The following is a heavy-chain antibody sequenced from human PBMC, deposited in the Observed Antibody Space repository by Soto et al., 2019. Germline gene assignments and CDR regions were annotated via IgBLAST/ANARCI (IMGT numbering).Heavy chain of an antibody. J-gene: IGHJ4*02. CDR3: ARIPRYSFPTSDDLDS. V-gene: IGHV1-69*13. CDR2: ITPVYPTT. D-gene: IGHD5-18*01. Sequence: SVKVSCKASGGTFYTYTFSWVRQAPGQGLEWMGSITPVYPTTNYAEKFQGRLTVTADGSTNTAYMELNSLTSEDTAVYYCARIPRYSFPTSDDLDSWGQGTLVTVSS. CDR1: GGTFYTYT.